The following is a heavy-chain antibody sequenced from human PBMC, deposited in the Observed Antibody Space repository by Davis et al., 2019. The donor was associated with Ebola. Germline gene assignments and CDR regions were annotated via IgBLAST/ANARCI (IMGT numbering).Heavy chain of an antibody. J-gene: IGHJ4*02. D-gene: IGHD3-3*01. CDR2: IHYSGST. CDR1: GDSITSNTYF. Sequence: PSETLSLTCSVSGDSITSNTYFWGWIRQPPGEGLEWIASIHYSGSTHYNPSLKGRVTISVDNEFSLRLTSMTAADTAIYYCARIKYDFWSQRGYFDYWGQGTLVTVSS. CDR3: ARIKYDFWSQRGYFDY. V-gene: IGHV4-39*07.